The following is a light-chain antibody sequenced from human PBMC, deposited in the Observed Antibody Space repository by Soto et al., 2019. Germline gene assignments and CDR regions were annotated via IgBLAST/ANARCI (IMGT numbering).Light chain of an antibody. V-gene: IGKV3-15*01. J-gene: IGKJ1*01. Sequence: EIVMTQSPATLSVSPGERATLSCRASQSVSSNLAWYQQKPGQAPRLLIYGASTRATGIPARFSGSGSGTXXXXXXXSXXXXXFAIYFCQQYNNWPPDRTFGQGTKVEIK. CDR3: QQYNNWPPDRT. CDR2: GAS. CDR1: QSVSSN.